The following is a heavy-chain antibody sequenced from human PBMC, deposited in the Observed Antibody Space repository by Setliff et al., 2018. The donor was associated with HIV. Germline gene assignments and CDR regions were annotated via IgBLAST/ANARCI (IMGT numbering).Heavy chain of an antibody. CDR3: ARGTYCTGGVCIKGALDI. D-gene: IGHD2-8*02. J-gene: IGHJ3*02. CDR2: IKQDGSEK. V-gene: IGHV3-7*04. CDR1: GFTFSSYW. Sequence: GGSLRLSCAASGFTFSSYWMTWVRQAPGKGLEWVANIKQDGSEKDYVDSVKGRFTISRDNAKNSLSLHMNSLRAEDAAVYYCARGTYCTGGVCIKGALDIRGQGTMVTVSS.